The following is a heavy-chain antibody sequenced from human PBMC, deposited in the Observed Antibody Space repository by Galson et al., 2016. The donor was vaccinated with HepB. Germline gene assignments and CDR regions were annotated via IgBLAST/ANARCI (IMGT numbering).Heavy chain of an antibody. J-gene: IGHJ6*02. Sequence: SVKVSCKVSGYTLTDLSMHWVRQAPGKGLEWMGGFDPEDGETIYAQKFQDRVTMTEDTSTDTAYMELSSLRSEDTAVYYCASIPPIRDCTGTSCYDYGMDVWGQGTTVTVSS. D-gene: IGHD2-2*01. V-gene: IGHV1-24*01. CDR1: GYTLTDLS. CDR2: FDPEDGET. CDR3: ASIPPIRDCTGTSCYDYGMDV.